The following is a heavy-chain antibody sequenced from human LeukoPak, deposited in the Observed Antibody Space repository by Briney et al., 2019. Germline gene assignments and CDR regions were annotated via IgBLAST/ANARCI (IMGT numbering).Heavy chain of an antibody. J-gene: IGHJ6*03. CDR2: IYTSGST. Sequence: PSETLSLTCTVSGGSISSGSYYWSWLRQPAGRGLEWIGRIYTSGSTNYNPSLKSRVTISVDTSKNQFSLKLSSVTAADTAVYYCARDPKRAAGTVYYYYYMDVWGKGTTVTVSS. CDR3: ARDPKRAAGTVYYYYYMDV. D-gene: IGHD6-13*01. CDR1: GGSISSGSYY. V-gene: IGHV4-61*02.